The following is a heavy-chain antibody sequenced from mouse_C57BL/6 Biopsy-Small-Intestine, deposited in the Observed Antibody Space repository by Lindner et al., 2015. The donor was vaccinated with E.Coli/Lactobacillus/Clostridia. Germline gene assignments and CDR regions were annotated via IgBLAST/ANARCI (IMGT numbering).Heavy chain of an antibody. CDR3: ARGPSPHWYFDV. CDR2: IFPGGGNT. CDR1: GYTFTDYW. J-gene: IGHJ1*03. Sequence: VQLQESGAELMKPGASVKLSCEATGYTFTDYWIEWIKQRPGHGLEWIGDIFPGGGNTIYSEKFMDKATFTADSSSNTAYMQLSRLTPEDSAIYYCARGPSPHWYFDVWGTGTTVTVSS. V-gene: IGHV1-9*01.